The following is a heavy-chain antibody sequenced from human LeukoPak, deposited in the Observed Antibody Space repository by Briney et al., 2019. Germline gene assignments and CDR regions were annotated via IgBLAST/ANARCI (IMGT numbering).Heavy chain of an antibody. Sequence: ASVKVSCKASGYTFTGYYMHWVRQAPGQGLEWMGWINPNSGGTNYAQKFQGRVTMTRDTSISTAYMELSKLRSDDTAIYYCARVNDCFPSSCFSRWFDPWGQGTLVTVSP. CDR1: GYTFTGYY. CDR2: INPNSGGT. D-gene: IGHD6-13*01. V-gene: IGHV1-2*02. CDR3: ARVNDCFPSSCFSRWFDP. J-gene: IGHJ5*02.